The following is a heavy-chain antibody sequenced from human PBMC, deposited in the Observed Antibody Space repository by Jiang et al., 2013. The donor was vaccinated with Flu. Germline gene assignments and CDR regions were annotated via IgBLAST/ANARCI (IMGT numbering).Heavy chain of an antibody. CDR3: AREKTVVVITGLKNGMDV. CDR1: GYTFTSYG. D-gene: IGHD3-22*01. CDR2: ISAYNGNT. J-gene: IGHJ6*02. V-gene: IGHV1-18*01. Sequence: KPGASVKVSCKASGYTFTSYGISWVRQAPGQGLEWMGWISAYNGNTNYAQKLQGRVTMTTDTSTSTAYMELRSLRSDDTAVYYCAREKTVVVITGLKNGMDVWGQGTTVTVSS.